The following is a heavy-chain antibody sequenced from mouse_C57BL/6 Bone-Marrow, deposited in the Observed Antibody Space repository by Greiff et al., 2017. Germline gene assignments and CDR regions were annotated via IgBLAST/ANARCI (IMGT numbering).Heavy chain of an antibody. CDR2: ILPGSGST. J-gene: IGHJ1*03. Sequence: QVQLQQSGAELMKPGASVKLSCKATGYTFTGYWIEWVKQRPGHGLEWIGEILPGSGSTNYNEKFKGKATFTVDTSSNTAYMQLSSLTTEDSAIYYCARGGWLPLPFDVWGTGTTVTVSA. CDR1: GYTFTGYW. CDR3: ARGGWLPLPFDV. D-gene: IGHD2-2*01. V-gene: IGHV1-9*01.